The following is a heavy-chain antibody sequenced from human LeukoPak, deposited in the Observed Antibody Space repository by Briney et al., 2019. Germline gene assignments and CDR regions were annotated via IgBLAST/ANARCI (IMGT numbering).Heavy chain of an antibody. CDR3: AREGVGYGYFGYMDV. CDR2: ISSASSTI. Sequence: GGSLRLSCTASSGYSMDWVRQAPGKGLEGVAYISSASSTIYYADSVEGRFTISRDNAQNSLNLQMNSLRAEDTAVYYCAREGVGYGYFGYMDVWGKGTTVTVSS. J-gene: IGHJ6*03. D-gene: IGHD5-18*01. V-gene: IGHV3-48*04. CDR1: SGYS.